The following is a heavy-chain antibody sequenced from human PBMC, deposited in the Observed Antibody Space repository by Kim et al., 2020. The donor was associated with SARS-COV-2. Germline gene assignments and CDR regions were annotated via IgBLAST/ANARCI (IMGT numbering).Heavy chain of an antibody. CDR2: T. V-gene: IGHV3-66*01. Sequence: TPYSDSRNGRFTISRDISRNTVYLQLNSLRAADTAVYYCARAFFSGEEYWGQGTPVTVSP. CDR3: ARAFFSGEEY. D-gene: IGHD3-3*01. J-gene: IGHJ4*02.